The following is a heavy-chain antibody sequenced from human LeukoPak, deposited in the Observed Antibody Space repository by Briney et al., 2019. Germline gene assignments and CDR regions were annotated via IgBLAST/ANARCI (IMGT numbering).Heavy chain of an antibody. V-gene: IGHV3-7*01. Sequence: PGGSLRLSCAASGFTFTNFWMSWVRQAPGKGLEWVANIMEDGSKTNYVDSVKGRFTISRDNAKTSLYLHMNSLRAEDTAAYYCAKDIVGGGNDYWGRGTLVIVSS. J-gene: IGHJ4*02. CDR3: AKDIVGGGNDY. D-gene: IGHD2-15*01. CDR1: GFTFTNFW. CDR2: IMEDGSKT.